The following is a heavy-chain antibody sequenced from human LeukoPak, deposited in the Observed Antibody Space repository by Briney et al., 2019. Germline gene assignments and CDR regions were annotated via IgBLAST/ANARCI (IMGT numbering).Heavy chain of an antibody. Sequence: GGSLRLSCAASGFTFSSYGMHWVRQAPGKGLEWVAVISYDGSNKYYADSVKGRFTISRDNSKNTLYLQMNSLRAEDTAVYYCAKDDYDYGLYYFDYWGQGTLVTVSS. V-gene: IGHV3-30*18. D-gene: IGHD3-16*01. CDR3: AKDDYDYGLYYFDY. CDR1: GFTFSSYG. CDR2: ISYDGSNK. J-gene: IGHJ4*02.